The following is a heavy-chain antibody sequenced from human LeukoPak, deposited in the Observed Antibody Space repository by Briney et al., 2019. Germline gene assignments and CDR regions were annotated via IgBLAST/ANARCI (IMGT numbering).Heavy chain of an antibody. CDR1: GFTFSSYA. D-gene: IGHD4-23*01. J-gene: IGHJ4*02. CDR2: ISYDGSNK. V-gene: IGHV3-30-3*01. CDR3: ARDHYGGNSRLDY. Sequence: GGSLRLSCAASGFTFSSYAMHWVRQAPGKGLEWVAVISYDGSNKYYADSVKGRFTISRDNSKNTLYLQMNSLRAEDTAVYYCARDHYGGNSRLDYWGQGTLVTVSS.